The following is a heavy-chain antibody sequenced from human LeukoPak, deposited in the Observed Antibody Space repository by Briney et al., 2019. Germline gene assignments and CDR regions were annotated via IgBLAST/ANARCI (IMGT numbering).Heavy chain of an antibody. J-gene: IGHJ5*02. Sequence: SETLSLTCAAYGGSFSGYYWSWIRQPPGKGLEWIGEINHSGSTNYNPSLKSRGTISVDTSKNQFSLKLSSVTAADTAVYYCAGGGYGGYADNWFDPWGQGTLVTVSS. D-gene: IGHD5-12*01. CDR3: AGGGYGGYADNWFDP. CDR1: GGSFSGYY. V-gene: IGHV4-34*01. CDR2: INHSGST.